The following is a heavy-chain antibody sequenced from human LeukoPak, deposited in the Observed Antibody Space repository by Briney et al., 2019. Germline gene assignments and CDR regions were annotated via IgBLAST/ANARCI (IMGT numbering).Heavy chain of an antibody. V-gene: IGHV1-3*01. CDR3: ARGPSGWYGGYDAFDI. D-gene: IGHD6-19*01. J-gene: IGHJ3*02. CDR2: INAGNGNT. CDR1: GYTFTSYA. Sequence: GASVKVSCMASGYTFTSYAMHWVRQAPGQRLEWMGWINAGNGNTKYSQKFQGRVTITRDTSASTAYMELSSLRSEDTAVYYCARGPSGWYGGYDAFDIWGQGTMVTVSS.